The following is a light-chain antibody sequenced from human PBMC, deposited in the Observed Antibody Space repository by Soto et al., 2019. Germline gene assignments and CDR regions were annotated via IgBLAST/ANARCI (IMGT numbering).Light chain of an antibody. CDR1: SSDIGAYNS. CDR2: DVS. CDR3: ASYTSARIRV. Sequence: QYVLTQPASVSASPGQSITISCTGTSSDIGAYNSVSWYQQHPGKAPQLMIYDVSHRPSGISSRFSGSKSGNTASLTISGLQADDEADYYCASYTSARIRVFGGGTQLTVL. J-gene: IGLJ2*01. V-gene: IGLV2-14*03.